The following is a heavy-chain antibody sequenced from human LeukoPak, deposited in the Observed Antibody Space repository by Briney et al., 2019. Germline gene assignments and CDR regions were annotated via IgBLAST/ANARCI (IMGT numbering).Heavy chain of an antibody. D-gene: IGHD4-23*01. CDR1: GFTFSNYA. Sequence: GGSLRPSCAASGFTFSNYAMNWVRQAPGKGLEWVSGISASGTYYADSVKGRFTISRDNSKNTLYLQMNSLRAEDTAVYYCAKEVPLSGNSLAAFDIWGQGTMVTVSS. CDR3: AKEVPLSGNSLAAFDI. J-gene: IGHJ3*02. V-gene: IGHV3-23*01. CDR2: ISASGT.